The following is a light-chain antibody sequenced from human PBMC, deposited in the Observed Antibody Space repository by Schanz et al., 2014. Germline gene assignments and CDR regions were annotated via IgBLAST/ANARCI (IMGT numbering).Light chain of an antibody. CDR3: QEYGNWPSYT. CDR1: RTVGSN. V-gene: IGKV3-15*01. J-gene: IGKJ2*01. Sequence: EIVMTQSPATLSVSPGDTATLSCWASRTVGSNLAWYQQKPGQPPRLLISGVSTRASGVPARFSGRESETEFTLTITNLQSEDSAIYYCQEYGNWPSYTFGRGTNLKIK. CDR2: GVS.